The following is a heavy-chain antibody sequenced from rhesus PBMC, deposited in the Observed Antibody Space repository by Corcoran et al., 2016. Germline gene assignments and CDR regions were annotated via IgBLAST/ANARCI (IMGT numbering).Heavy chain of an antibody. D-gene: IGHD3-28*01. V-gene: IGHV1-111*02. CDR2: VDPEDGEA. CDR1: GYTFTDPY. Sequence: EVQLVQAGAEVKKPGATGKISCKASGYTFTDPYLNWVRPAPGKGLEGLGGVDPEDGEADYAQKFQDRVTINANMSTDTAYMELSSLRSEDATVYYCARVKKYYYGILDYWGQGVLVTVSS. J-gene: IGHJ4*01. CDR3: ARVKKYYYGILDY.